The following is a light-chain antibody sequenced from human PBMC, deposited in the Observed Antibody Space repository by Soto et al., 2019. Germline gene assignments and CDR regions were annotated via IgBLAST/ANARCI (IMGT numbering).Light chain of an antibody. CDR3: QHRSNLPPSLT. CDR1: QSVSSY. Sequence: EIGLTQSPSTLSLSTGERATLSCRASQSVSSYLSWYQQKPGQAPRLLIYDASNRATGIPARFSGSGSGTDLTLTISSLELEDFAVYYCQHRSNLPPSLTFGGGTKVEIK. V-gene: IGKV3-11*01. J-gene: IGKJ4*02. CDR2: DAS.